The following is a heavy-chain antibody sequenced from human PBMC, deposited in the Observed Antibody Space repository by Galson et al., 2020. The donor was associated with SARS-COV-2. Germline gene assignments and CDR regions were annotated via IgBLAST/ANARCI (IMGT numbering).Heavy chain of an antibody. CDR3: AKEWEMATVTPVLDY. J-gene: IGHJ4*02. CDR1: GFAFSTYI. D-gene: IGHD1-26*01. V-gene: IGHV3-23*01. CDR2: ISGGDDRT. Sequence: GGSLRLSCAASGFAFSTYIMTWVRQAPGKGLEWVSLISGGDDRTEYADSVKGRFTISRDNSKNTVYLQMNSLRVEDTAVYYCAKEWEMATVTPVLDYWGQGTLVSVSS.